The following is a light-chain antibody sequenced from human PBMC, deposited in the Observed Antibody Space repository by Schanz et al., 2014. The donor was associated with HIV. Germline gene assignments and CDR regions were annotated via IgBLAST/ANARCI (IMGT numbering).Light chain of an antibody. CDR1: QDIGND. CDR2: AAS. V-gene: IGKV1-6*01. CDR3: QQNYSPPST. J-gene: IGKJ2*01. Sequence: IQMTQSPSSQSASVGDRVTITCRASQDIGNDLGWYQQKPGQAPKLLIYAASSLQSGVPSRFSGSGSCTDFTLTISSLRPEDVAPYYCQQNYSPPSTFGQGTKVEIK.